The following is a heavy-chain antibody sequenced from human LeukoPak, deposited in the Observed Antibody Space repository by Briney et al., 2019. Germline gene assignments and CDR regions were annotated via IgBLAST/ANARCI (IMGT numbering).Heavy chain of an antibody. CDR3: ACNRWLQSPFDY. CDR1: GFTFDDSG. CDR2: ISSSSNYI. D-gene: IGHD5-24*01. J-gene: IGHJ4*02. V-gene: IGHV3-21*01. Sequence: GGSLRLSCAASGFTFDDSGMSWVRQAPGKGLEWVSSISSSSNYIYYADSVKGRFTISRDNAKNSLYLQMNSLRAEDTAVYYCACNRWLQSPFDYWGQGTLVTVSS.